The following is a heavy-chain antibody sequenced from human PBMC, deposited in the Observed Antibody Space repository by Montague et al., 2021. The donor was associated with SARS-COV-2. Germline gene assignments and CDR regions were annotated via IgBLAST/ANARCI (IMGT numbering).Heavy chain of an antibody. D-gene: IGHD6-19*01. J-gene: IGHJ4*02. CDR1: GFSLNTRLGVT. CDR3: ATQEDPRGWVQGPFDF. Sequence: LVKPTQTLTLTCTVSGFSLNTRLGVTWVRQPPGKGLEWIGSIYYRGSTYYNPSLKSRVFISVDTSKNQLSLTLTAVTAADTAVYYCATQEDPRGWVQGPFDFWGQGTLLSVSS. V-gene: IGHV4-39*01. CDR2: IYYRGST.